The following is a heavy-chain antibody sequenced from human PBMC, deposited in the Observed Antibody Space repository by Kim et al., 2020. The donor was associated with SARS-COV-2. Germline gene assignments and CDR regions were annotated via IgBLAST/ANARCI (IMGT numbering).Heavy chain of an antibody. V-gene: IGHV4-34*01. CDR3: ARGRQWLAK. D-gene: IGHD6-19*01. CDR1: GGSFSGYY. CDR2: IHHSGST. Sequence: SETLSLTCAVHGGSFSGYYWSWIRQPPGKGLEWIGEIHHSGSTNYNPSLKSRVTISLDTSKNQFSLKVSSVTAADTAVYYCARGRQWLAKWGQGTLVTVSS. J-gene: IGHJ4*02.